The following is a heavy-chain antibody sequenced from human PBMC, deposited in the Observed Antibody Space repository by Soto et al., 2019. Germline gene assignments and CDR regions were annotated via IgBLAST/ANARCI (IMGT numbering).Heavy chain of an antibody. Sequence: SLTCAVYGGSFSGYYWSWIRQPPGKGLEWIGEINHSGSTNYNPSLKSRVTISVDTSKNQFSLKLSSVTAADTAVYYCARGFPGRIAAAGFVDYWGQGTLVTVSS. CDR1: GGSFSGYY. V-gene: IGHV4-34*01. J-gene: IGHJ4*02. D-gene: IGHD6-13*01. CDR3: ARGFPGRIAAAGFVDY. CDR2: INHSGST.